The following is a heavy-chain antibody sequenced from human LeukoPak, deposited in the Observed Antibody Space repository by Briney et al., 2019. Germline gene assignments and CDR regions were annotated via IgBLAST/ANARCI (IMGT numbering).Heavy chain of an antibody. J-gene: IGHJ3*02. CDR2: ISYDGSNK. Sequence: PGRSLRLSCAASGFTFSSYAMHWVRQAPGKGLEWVAVISYDGSNKYYADSVKGRFTISRDNSKNTLYLQMNSLRAEDTAVYYCARSYGSGTHDAFDIWGQGTMVTVSS. CDR3: ARSYGSGTHDAFDI. D-gene: IGHD3-10*01. CDR1: GFTFSSYA. V-gene: IGHV3-30*14.